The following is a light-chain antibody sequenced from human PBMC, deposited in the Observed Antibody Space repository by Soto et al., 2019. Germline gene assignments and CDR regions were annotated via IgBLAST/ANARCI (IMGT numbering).Light chain of an antibody. CDR3: QVWDISSGHVV. J-gene: IGLJ3*02. CDR2: YDS. CDR1: NIGSKS. V-gene: IGLV3-21*01. Sequence: SYELTQPHSESVAPGKTASVACGGSNIGSKSVHWYQKKSGQAPVLVMYYDSDRPSGIPERFSGSNSGNTATLTISRVEAGDDADYYCQVWDISSGHVVYGGGTKVTVL.